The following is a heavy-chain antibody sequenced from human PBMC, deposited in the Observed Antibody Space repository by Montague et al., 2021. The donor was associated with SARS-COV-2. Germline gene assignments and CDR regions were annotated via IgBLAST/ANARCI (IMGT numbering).Heavy chain of an antibody. V-gene: IGHV4-59*01. CDR2: IYYSGST. CDR3: ARARSGRLFDY. Sequence: SETLSLTCTVAGGFISSYYWSWIRQPPGKGLEWIGYIYYSGSTNYNPSLKSRVTISVDTSKNQFSLKLSSVTAADTAVYYCARARSGRLFDYWGQGTLVTASS. CDR1: GGFISSYY. J-gene: IGHJ4*02. D-gene: IGHD3-10*01.